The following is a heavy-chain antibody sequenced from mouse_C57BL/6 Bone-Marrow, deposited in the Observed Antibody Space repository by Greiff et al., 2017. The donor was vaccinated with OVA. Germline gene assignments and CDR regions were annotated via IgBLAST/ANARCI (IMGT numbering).Heavy chain of an antibody. J-gene: IGHJ1*03. V-gene: IGHV1-81*01. Sequence: VQLQQSGAELARPGASVKLSCKASGYTFTSYGISWVKQRTGQGLEWIGEIYPRSGNTYYNEKFKGKATLTADKSSSTAYMELRSLTSEDSAVYFCARVCYDGYYEGYFDVWGTGTTVTVSS. CDR3: ARVCYDGYYEGYFDV. CDR1: GYTFTSYG. D-gene: IGHD2-3*01. CDR2: IYPRSGNT.